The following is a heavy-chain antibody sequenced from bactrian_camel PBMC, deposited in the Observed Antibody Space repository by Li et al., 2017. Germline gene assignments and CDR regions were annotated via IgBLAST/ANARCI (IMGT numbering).Heavy chain of an antibody. CDR2: IWSDGTNA. Sequence: HVQLVESGGGLVQPGGSLRLSCVISGLTFSRAYIGWVRQAPRKGPEWVSSIWSDGTNAYYLDSVNGRFTISRDNADGTVYLQMHSLKPEDTAMYYCAADSVGPAAGPPTAGDFAYWGQGTQVTVS. J-gene: IGHJ4*01. CDR3: AADSVGPAAGPPTAGDFAY. V-gene: IGHV3-2*01. CDR1: GLTFSRAY. D-gene: IGHD5*01.